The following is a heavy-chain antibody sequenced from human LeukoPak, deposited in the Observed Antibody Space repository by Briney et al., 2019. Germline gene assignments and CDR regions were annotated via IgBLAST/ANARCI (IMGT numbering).Heavy chain of an antibody. Sequence: GASVKVSCKASGYTFTGYYMHWVRQAPGQGLEWMGWINPNSGGTNYAQKFQGRVTMTRGTSISTAYMELSRLRSDDTAAYYCARGFVAVAGTIGYWGQGTLVTVSS. J-gene: IGHJ4*02. V-gene: IGHV1-2*02. D-gene: IGHD6-19*01. CDR2: INPNSGGT. CDR1: GYTFTGYY. CDR3: ARGFVAVAGTIGY.